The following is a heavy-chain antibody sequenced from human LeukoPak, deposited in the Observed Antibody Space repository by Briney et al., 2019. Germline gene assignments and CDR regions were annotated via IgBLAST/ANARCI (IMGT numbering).Heavy chain of an antibody. V-gene: IGHV4-59*08. Sequence: SETLSLTCTVSGGSISSYYWSWIRRPPGKGLEWIGYIYYSGSTNYNPSLKSRVTISVDTSKNQFSLKLSSVTAADTAVYYCARHLPRYCSGGSCYSYYYGMDVWGQGTTVTVSS. CDR3: ARHLPRYCSGGSCYSYYYGMDV. CDR2: IYYSGST. CDR1: GGSISSYY. D-gene: IGHD2-15*01. J-gene: IGHJ6*02.